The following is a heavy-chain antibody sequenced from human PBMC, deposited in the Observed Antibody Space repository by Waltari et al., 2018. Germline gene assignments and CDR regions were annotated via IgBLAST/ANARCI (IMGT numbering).Heavy chain of an antibody. CDR2: INHSGST. J-gene: IGHJ5*02. D-gene: IGHD6-6*01. CDR1: GGSFSGYY. V-gene: IGHV4-34*01. Sequence: QVQLQQWGAGLLKPSETLSLTCAVYGGSFSGYYWSWIRHPPGKGLEWIGEINHSGSTNYNPSLKSRVTISVDTSKNQFSLKLSAVTAADTAVYYCARKGAYSSSWAVNWFDPWGQGTLVTVSS. CDR3: ARKGAYSSSWAVNWFDP.